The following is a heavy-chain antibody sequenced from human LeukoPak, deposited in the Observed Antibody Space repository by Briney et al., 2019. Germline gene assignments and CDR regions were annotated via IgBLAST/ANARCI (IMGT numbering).Heavy chain of an antibody. V-gene: IGHV3-33*01. J-gene: IGHJ4*02. D-gene: IGHD6-13*01. CDR2: ISYDGSNT. CDR1: GFTFSNYG. CDR3: ARGMGSSSSWHDY. Sequence: PGGSLRLSCAASGFTFSNYGMHWVRQAPGKGLEWVTIISYDGSNTYYADSVKGRFTISRDNSKNTLYLQMNSLRAEDTAVYYCARGMGSSSSWHDYWGQGTLVTVSS.